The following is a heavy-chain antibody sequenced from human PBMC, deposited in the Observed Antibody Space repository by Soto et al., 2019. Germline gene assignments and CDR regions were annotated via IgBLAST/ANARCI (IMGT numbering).Heavy chain of an antibody. CDR1: GFTFDYNA. Sequence: GGSLRLSCAVSGFTFDYNAMHWVRQSPEKGLERVSGINWKSDIGYADSVKGRFTISRDNAENSLYLQMNSLRAEDTALYYCAISQDRGGRTTFIYWGQGTQVTVSS. CDR2: INWKSDI. J-gene: IGHJ4*02. V-gene: IGHV3-9*01. D-gene: IGHD3-16*01. CDR3: AISQDRGGRTTFIY.